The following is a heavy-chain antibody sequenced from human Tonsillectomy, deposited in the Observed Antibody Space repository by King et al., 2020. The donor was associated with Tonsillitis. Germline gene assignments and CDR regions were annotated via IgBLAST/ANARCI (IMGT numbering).Heavy chain of an antibody. CDR3: ARVAGTYGGFGQLYFDY. CDR2: IYYSEST. V-gene: IGHV4-59*01. Sequence: VQLQESGPGLVKPSETLSLTCTVSGGSISTYYWSWIRQTPGKGLEWIGCIYYSESTHYNPSLKSRVTISLDTSKNQFSLKLSSVTAADTAVYYCARVAGTYGGFGQLYFDYWGQGTLVTVSS. J-gene: IGHJ4*02. CDR1: GGSISTYY. D-gene: IGHD2-8*01.